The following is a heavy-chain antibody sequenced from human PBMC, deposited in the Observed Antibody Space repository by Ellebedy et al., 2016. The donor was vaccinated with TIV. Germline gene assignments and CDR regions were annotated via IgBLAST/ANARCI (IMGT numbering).Heavy chain of an antibody. CDR3: ARSLAGYGYIDS. CDR2: IFPLDSDT. V-gene: IGHV5-51*01. J-gene: IGHJ4*02. D-gene: IGHD5-12*01. CDR1: RYNFATYW. Sequence: GGSLRLSCKASRYNFATYWIGWLRQTPGKGLEWMGIIFPLDSDTRYSPSFQGQVTISADRTLNTAYLQWSSLRASDTAMYYCARSLAGYGYIDSWGQGTLVNVSS.